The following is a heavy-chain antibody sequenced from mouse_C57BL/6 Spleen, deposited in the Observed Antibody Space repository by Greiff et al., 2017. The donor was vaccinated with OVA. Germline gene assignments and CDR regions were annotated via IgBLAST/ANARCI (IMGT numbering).Heavy chain of an antibody. CDR2: IDPSDSYT. J-gene: IGHJ1*03. Sequence: QVQLQQPGAELVRPGTSVKLSCKASGYTFTSYWMHWVKQRPGQGLEWIGVIDPSDSYTNYNQKFKGKATLPVDTSSSTAYMQLSSLTSEDSAVYYCARVGSSYEGYFDVWGTGTTVTVSS. D-gene: IGHD1-1*01. CDR3: ARVGSSYEGYFDV. CDR1: GYTFTSYW. V-gene: IGHV1-59*01.